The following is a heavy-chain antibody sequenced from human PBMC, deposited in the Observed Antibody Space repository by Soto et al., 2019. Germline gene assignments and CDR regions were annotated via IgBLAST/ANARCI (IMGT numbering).Heavy chain of an antibody. CDR2: ISYDGSKK. CDR1: GFTFSSYG. D-gene: IGHD2-8*02. J-gene: IGHJ6*02. V-gene: IGHV3-30*18. Sequence: QVPLVESGGGVVQPGRSLRLSCAASGFTFSSYGMHWVRQAPGKGLEWVAVISYDGSKKYYADSVKGRFTISRDNSKNTLYLQMNSLRAEDTAVYYCAKDNQWYWHYYYGMDVWGQGTTVTVSS. CDR3: AKDNQWYWHYYYGMDV.